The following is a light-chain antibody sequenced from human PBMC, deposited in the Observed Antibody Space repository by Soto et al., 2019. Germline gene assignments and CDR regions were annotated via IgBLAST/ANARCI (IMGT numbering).Light chain of an antibody. CDR3: CSYADRDTWT. Sequence: QSALTQPRSVSGSPGQSVTISCTGTNRDVGGYNYVSWYQRHPGKAPKLLIYDVHRRPSGVPDRFSGSKSANTASLTISGLQTDDEADYYCCSYADRDTWTFGGGTKLTVL. CDR1: NRDVGGYNY. CDR2: DVH. J-gene: IGLJ2*01. V-gene: IGLV2-11*01.